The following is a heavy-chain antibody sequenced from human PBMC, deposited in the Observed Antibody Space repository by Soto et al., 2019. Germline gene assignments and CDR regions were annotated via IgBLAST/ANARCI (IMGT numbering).Heavy chain of an antibody. D-gene: IGHD6-19*01. V-gene: IGHV4-31*03. Sequence: QVQLQESGPGLVKPSQTLSLTCSVSGGSISSGAYYWTWIRQHPGKGLEWIGYIYYSGSTYYNPSLKSRVNISVDTSKNQFSLKLRSVTAADTAVYYCARDGRLVNYYYYGMDVWGQGTTVTVSS. CDR2: IYYSGST. J-gene: IGHJ6*02. CDR1: GGSISSGAYY. CDR3: ARDGRLVNYYYYGMDV.